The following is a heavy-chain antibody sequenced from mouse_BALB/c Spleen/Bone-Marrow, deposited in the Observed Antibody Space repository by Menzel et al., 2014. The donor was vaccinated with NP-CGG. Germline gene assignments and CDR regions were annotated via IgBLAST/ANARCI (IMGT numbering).Heavy chain of an antibody. J-gene: IGHJ1*01. CDR3: ARSRYDGTYWYFDV. CDR1: GYSFTAFN. V-gene: IGHV1S135*01. CDR2: IDLYYGGT. D-gene: IGHD2-14*01. Sequence: EVQGVESGPELEKPGASVKISCKASGYSFTAFNTNWVKQSNGKSLEWIGNIDLYYGGTSYNQKFKGKATLTVDKSSSTAYMQLKSLTSEDSAVYYCARSRYDGTYWYFDVWGAGTTVTVSS.